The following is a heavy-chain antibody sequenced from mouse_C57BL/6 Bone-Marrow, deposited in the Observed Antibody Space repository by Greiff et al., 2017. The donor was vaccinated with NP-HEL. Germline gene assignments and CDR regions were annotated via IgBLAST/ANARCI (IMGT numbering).Heavy chain of an antibody. Sequence: VQLQQSGPELVKPGASVKIPCKASGYTFTDYNMDWVKQSPGKSLEWIGDINPNNGGTIYNQKFKGKATLTVDKSSSTAYMELRSLTSEDTAVYYCARPILYYGSSSRYFDVWGTGTTVTVSS. CDR3: ARPILYYGSSSRYFDV. D-gene: IGHD1-1*01. CDR1: GYTFTDYN. V-gene: IGHV1-18*01. J-gene: IGHJ1*03. CDR2: INPNNGGT.